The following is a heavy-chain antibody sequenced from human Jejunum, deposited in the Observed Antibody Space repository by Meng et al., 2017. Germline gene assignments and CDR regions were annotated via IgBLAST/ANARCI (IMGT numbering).Heavy chain of an antibody. D-gene: IGHD3-16*01. V-gene: IGHV4-4*07. Sequence: SETLSLTCTVSGASISSHSWSWIRQSSGKGLEWIGRIYSSGGTNYSPSFKGRVTMSGDTSKNHFFLNLTSVTAADTALYFCTRDVWEAPIYWYFNLWGRGTRVTVSS. CDR3: TRDVWEAPIYWYFNL. CDR2: IYSSGGT. J-gene: IGHJ2*01. CDR1: GASISSHS.